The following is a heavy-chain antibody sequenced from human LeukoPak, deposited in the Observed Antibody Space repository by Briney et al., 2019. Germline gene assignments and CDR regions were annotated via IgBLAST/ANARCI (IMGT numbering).Heavy chain of an antibody. J-gene: IGHJ4*02. D-gene: IGHD5-18*01. CDR3: ARETAMDNFDY. Sequence: PGGSLRLSCAASGFTFSSYSMNWVRQAPGKGLEWVSYISSSSSTIYYADSVKGRFTISRDNAKNSLYLQMNSLRAEDTAVYYCARETAMDNFDYWGQGTLVTVSS. CDR1: GFTFSSYS. V-gene: IGHV3-48*04. CDR2: ISSSSSTI.